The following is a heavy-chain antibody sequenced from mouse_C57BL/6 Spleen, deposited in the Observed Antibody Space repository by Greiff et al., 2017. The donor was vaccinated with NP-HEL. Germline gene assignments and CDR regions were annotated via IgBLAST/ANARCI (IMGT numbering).Heavy chain of an antibody. Sequence: QVQLKESGAELARPGASVKMSCKASGYTFTSYTLHWVKQRPGQGLEWIGYINPSSGYTKYNQKFKDKATLTEDKSSSTAYMQLSSLTSEDAAVYYCARDGDYSTFRFAYWGQGTLVTVSA. CDR1: GYTFTSYT. V-gene: IGHV1-4*01. CDR2: INPSSGYT. D-gene: IGHD2-5*01. CDR3: ARDGDYSTFRFAY. J-gene: IGHJ3*01.